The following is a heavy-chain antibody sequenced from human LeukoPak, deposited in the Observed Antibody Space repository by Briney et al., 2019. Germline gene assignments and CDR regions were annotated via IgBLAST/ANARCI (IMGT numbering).Heavy chain of an antibody. J-gene: IGHJ5*02. V-gene: IGHV1-2*02. CDR3: ARGTVGYCSGGSCYWFDP. CDR1: GYTFTGYY. CDR2: INPNSGGT. Sequence: ASVKVSCKASGYTFTGYYMHWVRQAPGQGLEWMGWINPNSGGTNYARKFQGRVTMTRDTSISTAYMELSRLRSDDTAVYYCARGTVGYCSGGSCYWFDPWGQGTLVTVSS. D-gene: IGHD2-15*01.